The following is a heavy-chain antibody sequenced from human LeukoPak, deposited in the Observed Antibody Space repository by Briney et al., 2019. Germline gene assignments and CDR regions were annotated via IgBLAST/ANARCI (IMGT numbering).Heavy chain of an antibody. D-gene: IGHD1-26*01. CDR2: IYHSGST. V-gene: IGHV4-38-2*02. J-gene: IGHJ4*02. CDR3: ARDSIVGATPLDY. Sequence: SETLSLTCTVSGYSISSGYYWGWIRQPPGKGLEWIGSIYHSGSTYYNPSLKSRVTISVDTSKNQFSLKLSSVTAADTAVYYCARDSIVGATPLDYWGQGTLVTVSS. CDR1: GYSISSGYY.